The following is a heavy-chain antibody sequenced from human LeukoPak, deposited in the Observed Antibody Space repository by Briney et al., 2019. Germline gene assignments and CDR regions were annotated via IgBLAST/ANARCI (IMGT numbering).Heavy chain of an antibody. V-gene: IGHV1-24*01. CDR2: FDPEDGET. CDR1: GYTLTELS. CDR3: ATPGGRGYSGYDWGTFDY. J-gene: IGHJ4*02. D-gene: IGHD5-12*01. Sequence: ASVKVSCKVSGYTLTELSMHWVRQAPGKGLEWMGGFDPEDGETIYAQKFQGRVTMTEDTSTDTAYMELSGLRSEDTAVYYCATPGGRGYSGYDWGTFDYWGQGTLVTVSS.